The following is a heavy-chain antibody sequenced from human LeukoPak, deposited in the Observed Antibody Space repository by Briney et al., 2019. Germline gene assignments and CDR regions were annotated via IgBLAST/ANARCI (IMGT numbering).Heavy chain of an antibody. CDR3: AREPIYCGGVDCQVGYFDY. D-gene: IGHD2-21*01. CDR2: ISCDGSNK. J-gene: IGHJ4*02. V-gene: IGHV3-30*04. CDR1: GFTFSSYA. Sequence: PGGSLRLSCAASGFTFSSYAMHWVRQAPGKGLEWVAVISCDGSNKYYADSVKGRFTISRDNSKNTLYLQMNSLRAEDTAVYYCAREPIYCGGVDCQVGYFDYWGQGTLVTVSS.